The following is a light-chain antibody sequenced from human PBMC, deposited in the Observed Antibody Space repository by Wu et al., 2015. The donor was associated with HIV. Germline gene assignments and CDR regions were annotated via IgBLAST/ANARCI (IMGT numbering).Light chain of an antibody. CDR2: GAS. CDR1: QSVSSN. Sequence: TLSCRASQSVSSNLAWYQQKPGQTPRLLIYGASSLQSGVPSRFSGSRSGTDFTLTISSLQPEDFATYYCLQDYNYPRTFGQGTKVEIK. J-gene: IGKJ1*01. CDR3: LQDYNYPRT. V-gene: IGKV1-6*01.